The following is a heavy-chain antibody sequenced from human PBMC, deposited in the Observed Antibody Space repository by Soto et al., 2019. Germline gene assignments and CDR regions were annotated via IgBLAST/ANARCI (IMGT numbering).Heavy chain of an antibody. CDR1: GFTFSSYW. D-gene: IGHD3-22*01. J-gene: IGHJ3*02. CDR3: ARGDYYDITGPFSDAFDI. V-gene: IGHV3-7*04. CDR2: IKPGGSER. Sequence: GGSLRLSCAASGFTFSSYWMSWVRQAPGKGLEWVANIKPGGSERWYVVFVKGRFTISRDNAKNSLHLQMNSLRAEDTAVYYCARGDYYDITGPFSDAFDIWGQGTMVTVSS.